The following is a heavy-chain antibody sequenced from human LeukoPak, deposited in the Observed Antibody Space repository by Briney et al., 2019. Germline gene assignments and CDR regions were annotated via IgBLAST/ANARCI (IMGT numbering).Heavy chain of an antibody. J-gene: IGHJ4*02. V-gene: IGHV4-34*01. CDR1: GGSFSGYY. D-gene: IGHD3-10*01. CDR3: ARLWGRYGSGTYPFDY. CDR2: INHSGST. Sequence: PSETLSLTCAVYGGSFSGYYWSWIRQPPGKGLEWIGEINHSGSTNYNPSLKSRVTISVDTSKNQFSLKLSSVTAADTAVYYCARLWGRYGSGTYPFDYWGQGTLVTVSS.